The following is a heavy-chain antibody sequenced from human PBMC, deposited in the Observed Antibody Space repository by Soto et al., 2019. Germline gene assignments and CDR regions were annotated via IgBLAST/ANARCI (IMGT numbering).Heavy chain of an antibody. CDR2: IFDTGNT. CDR3: ARVRLSRPNFDY. J-gene: IGHJ4*02. V-gene: IGHV4-31*03. CDR1: GGSVSNGGYY. Sequence: QVQLQESGPGLVQPSQTLSLTCTVSGGSVSNGGYYWSWIRQHPGKGLEWIGHIFDTGNTYYNPALKGRLTISEDTSKTQFSLKLRSVTAADTAVYYCARVRLSRPNFDYWGQGILVSVSS.